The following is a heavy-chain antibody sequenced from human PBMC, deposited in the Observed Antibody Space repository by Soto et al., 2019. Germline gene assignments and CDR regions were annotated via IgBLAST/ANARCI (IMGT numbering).Heavy chain of an antibody. CDR3: ARDRCSGGSCYPLFDY. D-gene: IGHD2-15*01. J-gene: IGHJ4*02. CDR1: RGTFSSYA. Sequence: QVQLVQSGAEVKKPGSSVKVSCKASRGTFSSYAISWVRQAPGQGLEWMGGIIPIFGTANYARKFQGRVTITADESTSTAYMELSSLRSEDTAVYYCARDRCSGGSCYPLFDYWGQGTLVTVSS. V-gene: IGHV1-69*01. CDR2: IIPIFGTA.